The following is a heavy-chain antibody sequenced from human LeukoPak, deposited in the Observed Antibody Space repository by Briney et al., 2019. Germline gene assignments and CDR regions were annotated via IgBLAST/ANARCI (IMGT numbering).Heavy chain of an antibody. CDR3: ARMLYDAFDI. Sequence: SETLSLTCAVYGGSFSGYYWSWIRQPPGKGLEWIGEINHSGSTNYNPSLESRVTISVDTSKNQFSLKLSSVTAADTAVYYCARMLYDAFDIWGQGTMVTVSS. CDR1: GGSFSGYY. CDR2: INHSGST. J-gene: IGHJ3*02. V-gene: IGHV4-34*01. D-gene: IGHD2-8*01.